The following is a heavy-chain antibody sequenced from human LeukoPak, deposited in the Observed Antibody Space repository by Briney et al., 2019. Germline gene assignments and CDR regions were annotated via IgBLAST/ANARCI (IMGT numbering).Heavy chain of an antibody. CDR2: ISSSSSTI. CDR1: GFTFSSHS. J-gene: IGHJ6*02. V-gene: IGHV3-48*04. D-gene: IGHD3-22*01. Sequence: GGSLRLSCAASGFTFSSHSMNWVRQAPGKGLEWVSYISSSSSTIYYADSVKGRFTISRDNAKNSLYLQMNSLRAEDTAVYYCARDSFARVVVTSYGMDVWGQGTTVTVSS. CDR3: ARDSFARVVVTSYGMDV.